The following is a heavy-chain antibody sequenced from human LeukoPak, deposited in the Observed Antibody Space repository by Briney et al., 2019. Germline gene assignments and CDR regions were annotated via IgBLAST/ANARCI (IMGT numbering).Heavy chain of an antibody. CDR3: ASTPNGVAAIYFDY. D-gene: IGHD2-15*01. J-gene: IGHJ4*02. Sequence: GGSLRLSCAASGFTFSAYWMHWVRQVPGKGLVWVSRINNDGTATFFADSVKGRFTISRDNAKNTLYLQMNSLRAGDTAVYYCASTPNGVAAIYFDYWGQGTLVTVSS. V-gene: IGHV3-74*01. CDR1: GFTFSAYW. CDR2: INNDGTAT.